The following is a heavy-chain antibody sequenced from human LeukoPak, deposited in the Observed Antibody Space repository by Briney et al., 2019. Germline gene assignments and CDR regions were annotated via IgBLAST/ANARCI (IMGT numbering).Heavy chain of an antibody. J-gene: IGHJ6*02. CDR2: IYHSGST. Sequence: SETLSLTCTVSGYSISSGYYWVWIRQPPGEGLEWIGSIYHSGSTYYNPSLKSRVTISVDTSKNQFSLNLSSVTAADTAVYYCARGYIPDVWGQGTTVTVSS. V-gene: IGHV4-38-2*02. CDR3: ARGYIPDV. CDR1: GYSISSGYY. D-gene: IGHD1-1*01.